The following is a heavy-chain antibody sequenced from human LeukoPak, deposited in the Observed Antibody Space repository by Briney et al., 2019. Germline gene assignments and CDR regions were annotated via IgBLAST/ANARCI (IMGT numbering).Heavy chain of an antibody. CDR3: ARAPGREDAFDI. CDR2: ISSSSSYT. Sequence: PGGSLRLSCAASGFTFSDYYMSWIRQAPGKGLEWVSYISSSSSYTNYADSVKGRFSISRDNAKNSLYLQMNSLRAEDTAVYYCARAPGREDAFDIWGQGTMVTVSS. J-gene: IGHJ3*02. CDR1: GFTFSDYY. V-gene: IGHV3-11*06.